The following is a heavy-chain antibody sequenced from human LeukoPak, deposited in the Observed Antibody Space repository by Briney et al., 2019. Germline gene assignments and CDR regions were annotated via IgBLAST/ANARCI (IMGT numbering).Heavy chain of an antibody. CDR3: ARVEYSSSSGDYFDY. V-gene: IGHV1-2*02. CDR1: GYTFTGYY. CDR2: INPNSGGT. D-gene: IGHD6-6*01. Sequence: ASVKVSCKASGYTFTGYYMHWVRQAPGQGLEWMGWINPNSGGTNYAQKFQGRVTMTTDTSTSTAYMELRSLRSDDTAVYYCARVEYSSSSGDYFDYWGQGTLVTVSS. J-gene: IGHJ4*02.